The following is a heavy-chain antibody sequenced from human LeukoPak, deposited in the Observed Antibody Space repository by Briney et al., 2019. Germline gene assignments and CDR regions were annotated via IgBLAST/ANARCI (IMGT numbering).Heavy chain of an antibody. J-gene: IGHJ4*02. D-gene: IGHD6-6*01. CDR2: IKQDGSEK. CDR3: ASGGRGLAARQFDY. CDR1: GFTFSRYW. Sequence: GGSLRLSCAASGFTFSRYWMSWVRQAPGKGLEWVASIKQDGSEKYYVDSVKGRFTISRDNARNSLYLQMNSLRAGDTAVYYCASGGRGLAARQFDYWGQGTLVTVSA. V-gene: IGHV3-7*01.